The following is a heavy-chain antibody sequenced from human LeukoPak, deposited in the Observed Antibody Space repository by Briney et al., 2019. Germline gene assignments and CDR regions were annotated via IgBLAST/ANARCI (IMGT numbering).Heavy chain of an antibody. V-gene: IGHV1-18*01. CDR3: ARGPGIQLWRFDYYYMDV. CDR1: GYTFTSYG. CDR2: ISAYNGNT. Sequence: ASVKVSCKASGYTFTSYGISWVRQAPGQGLEWMGWISAYNGNTNYAQKLQGRVTMTTDTSTSTAYMELRSLRSDDTAVYYCARGPGIQLWRFDYYYMDVWGKETTVTVSS. J-gene: IGHJ6*03. D-gene: IGHD5-18*01.